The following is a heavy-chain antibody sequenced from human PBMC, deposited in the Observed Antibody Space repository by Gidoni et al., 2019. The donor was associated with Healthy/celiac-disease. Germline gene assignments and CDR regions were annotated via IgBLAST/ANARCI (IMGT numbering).Heavy chain of an antibody. Sequence: QVQLVESGGGVVQPGRSLRLSCAASGFTFSSYGMHWVRQAPGKGLGWVAVIWYDGSNKYYADSVKGRFTISRDNSKNTLYLQMNSLRAEDTAVYYCARDDGAGFRDTGHPDGMDVWGQGTTVTVSS. CDR1: GFTFSSYG. CDR2: IWYDGSNK. CDR3: ARDDGAGFRDTGHPDGMDV. D-gene: IGHD5-18*01. V-gene: IGHV3-33*01. J-gene: IGHJ6*02.